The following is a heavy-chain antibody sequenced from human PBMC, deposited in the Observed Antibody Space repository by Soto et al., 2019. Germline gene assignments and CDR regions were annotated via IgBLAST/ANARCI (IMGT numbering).Heavy chain of an antibody. Sequence: PGGSLRLSCAASGFTFSSYAMSWVRQAPGKGLEWVSAISGSGGSTYYADSVKGRFTISRDNSKNTLYLQMNSLRAEDTAVYYSALPAAASHGVFDIWGQGKMVTVSS. CDR1: GFTFSSYA. V-gene: IGHV3-23*01. CDR2: ISGSGGST. D-gene: IGHD2-2*01. J-gene: IGHJ3*02. CDR3: ALPAAASHGVFDI.